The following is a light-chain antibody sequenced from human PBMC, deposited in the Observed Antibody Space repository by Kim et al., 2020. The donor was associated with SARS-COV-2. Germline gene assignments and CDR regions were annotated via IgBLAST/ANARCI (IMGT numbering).Light chain of an antibody. J-gene: IGLJ2*01. CDR3: NSRDSSGNHP. V-gene: IGLV3-19*01. CDR2: GTN. Sequence: SSELTQDPAVSVALGQTVRITCQGDSLRSYYASWYQQKPGQAPVLVIYGTNNRPSGIPDRFSGSSSGNTASLTITGAQAEDEADYYCNSRDSSGNHPFGG. CDR1: SLRSYY.